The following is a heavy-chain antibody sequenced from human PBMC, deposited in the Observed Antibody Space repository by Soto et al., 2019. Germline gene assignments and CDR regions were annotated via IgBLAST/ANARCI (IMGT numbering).Heavy chain of an antibody. CDR2: IKQDGSEK. CDR1: GFTFSRYW. J-gene: IGHJ3*02. V-gene: IGHV3-7*03. CDR3: ARDELRITMIVGDAFDI. Sequence: GSLRLSCAASGFTFSRYWMSWVRQAPGKGLEWVANIKQDGSEKYYVDSVKGRFTISRDNAKTSLYLQMNSLRAEDTAVYYCARDELRITMIVGDAFDIWGQGTMVTVSS. D-gene: IGHD3-22*01.